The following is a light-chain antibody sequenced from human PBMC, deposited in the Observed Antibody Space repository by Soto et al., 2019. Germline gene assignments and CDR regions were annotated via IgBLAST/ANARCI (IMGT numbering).Light chain of an antibody. V-gene: IGKV3-15*01. CDR1: LNVATN. J-gene: IGKJ1*01. Sequence: TVMTQSPATLSMSPRDRAALSCRASLNVATNMAWYQQKPGQAPRLLIYGASIRATCVPARFTGSGSGTEFTLTINNLQSEDFAVYYCHQYNTGLRTFGRGTRVEV. CDR2: GAS. CDR3: HQYNTGLRT.